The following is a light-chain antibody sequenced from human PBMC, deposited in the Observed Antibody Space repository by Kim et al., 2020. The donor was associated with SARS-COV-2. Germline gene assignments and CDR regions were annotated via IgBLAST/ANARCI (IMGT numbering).Light chain of an antibody. V-gene: IGLV3-21*04. CDR1: NIGIKS. CDR3: QVWDDTSNHVV. J-gene: IGLJ2*01. CDR2: YSF. Sequence: APGTTAVISCAENNIGIKSVHWYQQKPGQAPVLVIYYSFDRPSGIPELFSGSNSGNTATLTISRVEAGDEADYYCQVWDDTSNHVVFGGGTKLAVL.